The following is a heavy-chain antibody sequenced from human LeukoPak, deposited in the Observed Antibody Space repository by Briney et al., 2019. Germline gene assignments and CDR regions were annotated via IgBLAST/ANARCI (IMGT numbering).Heavy chain of an antibody. V-gene: IGHV3-21*01. J-gene: IGHJ6*02. Sequence: PGGSLRLSCAASGFTFSSYSMNWVRQAPGKGLEWVSSISSSSSYKYYEDSVKGPFNISRDNAKNSLYLQMNSLRAEDTAVYYCARDNQYCSSTSCYYYYYGMDVWGQGTTVTVSS. CDR3: ARDNQYCSSTSCYYYYYGMDV. D-gene: IGHD2-2*01. CDR1: GFTFSSYS. CDR2: ISSSSSYK.